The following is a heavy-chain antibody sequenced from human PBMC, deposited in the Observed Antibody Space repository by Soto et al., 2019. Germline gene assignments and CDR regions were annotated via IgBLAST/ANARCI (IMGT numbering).Heavy chain of an antibody. CDR1: GFTFSSYA. V-gene: IGHV3-30-3*01. J-gene: IGHJ4*02. D-gene: IGHD2-8*01. Sequence: GGSLRLSCAASGFTFSSYAMHWVRQAPGKGLEWVAVISYDGSNKYYADSVKGRFTISRDNSKNTLYLQMNSLRAEDTAVYYCARGTVLMVYAMFDYWGQGTLVTVSS. CDR3: ARGTVLMVYAMFDY. CDR2: ISYDGSNK.